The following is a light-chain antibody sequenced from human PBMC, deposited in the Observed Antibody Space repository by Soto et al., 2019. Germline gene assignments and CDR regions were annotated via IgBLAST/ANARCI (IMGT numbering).Light chain of an antibody. CDR1: QSIRKY. CDR2: AAS. V-gene: IGKV1-9*01. CDR3: QQLNSYPIT. J-gene: IGKJ5*01. Sequence: DIQMTQSPSSLSASVGDRVIITCRASQSIRKYLNWYQQKPGKAPKLLIYAASTLQSGVPSRFSGSRSGTEFTLTISSLQPEDFATYYCQQLNSYPITFGQGTRLEIK.